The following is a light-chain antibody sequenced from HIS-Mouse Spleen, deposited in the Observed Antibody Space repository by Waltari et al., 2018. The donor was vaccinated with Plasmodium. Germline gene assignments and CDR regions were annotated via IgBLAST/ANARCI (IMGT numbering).Light chain of an antibody. Sequence: QSALTQPPSASGSPGQSVTIPCTGTSSDGGGYNYVSWYQQPPGKAPKLIIYEFSKRPSVVPDRFSGSKSGNTASLTVSGLQAEDEADYYCSSYAGSNNLVFGGGTKLTVL. V-gene: IGLV2-8*01. J-gene: IGLJ2*01. CDR1: SSDGGGYNY. CDR3: SSYAGSNNLV. CDR2: EFS.